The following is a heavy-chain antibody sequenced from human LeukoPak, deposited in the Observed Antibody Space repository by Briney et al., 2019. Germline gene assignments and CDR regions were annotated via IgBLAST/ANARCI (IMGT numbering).Heavy chain of an antibody. D-gene: IGHD4-17*01. CDR2: ITGNGGWA. Sequence: GGSLRLSCAASGLTFSNYAMMWLRQAPGKGLEWVSAITGNGGWALYADSVKGRFTISRDNSKNTLYLQMSSLRAEDTAVYYCAKDPNGDYIGAFDIWGQGTMVTVSS. CDR3: AKDPNGDYIGAFDI. J-gene: IGHJ3*02. V-gene: IGHV3-23*01. CDR1: GLTFSNYA.